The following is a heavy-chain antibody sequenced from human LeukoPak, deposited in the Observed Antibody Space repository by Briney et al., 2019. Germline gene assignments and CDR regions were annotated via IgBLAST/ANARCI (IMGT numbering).Heavy chain of an antibody. CDR2: ISYDGSKE. V-gene: IGHV3-30-3*01. CDR1: GLIIKSYA. CDR3: ARERAYDSALYFDY. Sequence: GGSLRLSCAGAGLIIKSYAMHWVRQAPGKGLEWVAVISYDGSKEDFADSVKGRFTISRDNSKNTLYLQMNSLRAEDTAVYYCARERAYDSALYFDYWGQGTLVTVSS. J-gene: IGHJ4*02. D-gene: IGHD3-22*01.